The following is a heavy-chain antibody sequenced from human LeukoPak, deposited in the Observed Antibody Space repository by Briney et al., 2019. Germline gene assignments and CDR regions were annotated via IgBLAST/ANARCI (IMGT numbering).Heavy chain of an antibody. CDR2: ISQDGGEK. V-gene: IGHV3-7*01. CDR3: ATDYHGYLDY. J-gene: IGHJ4*02. CDR1: GFTFSGYW. D-gene: IGHD1-14*01. Sequence: GGSLRLACAASGFTFSGYWMTWVRQAPGKGLEWVANISQDGGEKYYVDSVKGRFTISRDNAKNSLYLQMSSLRAEDAAVYYCATDYHGYLDYWGQGTLVTVSS.